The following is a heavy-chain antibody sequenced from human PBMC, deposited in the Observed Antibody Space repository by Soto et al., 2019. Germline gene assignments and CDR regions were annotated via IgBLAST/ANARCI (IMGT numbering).Heavy chain of an antibody. V-gene: IGHV3-15*01. CDR3: ARRRSGYFDY. J-gene: IGHJ4*01. CDR1: GFTFSNAW. CDR2: IKNKDDGGTA. D-gene: IGHD3-3*01. Sequence: PGGSLRLSCAVSGFTFSNAWMSWVRQAPGKGLEWVGLIKNKDDGGTADYAAPVKGRFTISRDDSNDTLYLQINSLKIEDTAVYYCARRRSGYFDYWGQGTLVTVSS.